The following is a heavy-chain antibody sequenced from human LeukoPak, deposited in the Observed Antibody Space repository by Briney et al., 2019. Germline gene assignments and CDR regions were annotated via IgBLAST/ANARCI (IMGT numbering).Heavy chain of an antibody. CDR3: ARGRSRDSSSWYVY. CDR2: MNPNSGNT. V-gene: IGHV1-8*01. D-gene: IGHD6-13*01. J-gene: IGHJ4*02. Sequence: GASVKVYCKASGYTFTSYDINWVRQATGQGLEWMGWMNPNSGNTGYAQKFQGRVTMTRNTSISTAYMELSSLRSEDTAVYYCARGRSRDSSSWYVYWGQGTLVTVSS. CDR1: GYTFTSYD.